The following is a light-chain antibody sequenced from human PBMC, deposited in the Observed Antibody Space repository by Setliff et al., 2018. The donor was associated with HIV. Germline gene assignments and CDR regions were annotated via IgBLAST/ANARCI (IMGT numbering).Light chain of an antibody. Sequence: QSVLTQSPSASASLGASVKLTCTLSSGHSSYAIAWHQQQPEKGPRYLMKLNSDGSHSKGDGIPDRFSGSSSGAERYLTISSLQPEDEADYYCQTWGTGISVFGTGTKVTVL. V-gene: IGLV4-69*01. J-gene: IGLJ1*01. CDR2: LNSDGSH. CDR3: QTWGTGISV. CDR1: SGHSSYA.